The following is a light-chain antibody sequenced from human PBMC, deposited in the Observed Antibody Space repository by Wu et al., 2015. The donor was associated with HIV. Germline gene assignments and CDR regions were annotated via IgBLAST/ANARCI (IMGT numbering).Light chain of an antibody. V-gene: IGKV3-20*01. Sequence: IVLSQSPGTLSVSPGEGATFSCRASQSINSDSLAWYRQRPGRTPGLLIYGTFRRATGIPDRFSGSGSGTDFTLTINRVEPEDFAVYYCQHFGNSAYTFGQGTKLDIK. CDR1: QSINSDS. CDR2: GTF. CDR3: QHFGNSAYT. J-gene: IGKJ2*01.